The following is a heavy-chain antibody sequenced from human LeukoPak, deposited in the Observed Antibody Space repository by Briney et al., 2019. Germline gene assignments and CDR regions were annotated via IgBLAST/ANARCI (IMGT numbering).Heavy chain of an antibody. D-gene: IGHD1-26*01. Sequence: PGGPLRLSCAASGFSFSYYWMQWVRQAPGKGPVWVSRINTDGSITNYADSVKGRFTISRDNAKNTLHLQLNSLGAEDTAVYYCARVFYGGSSDYWGQGTLVTVSS. CDR2: INTDGSIT. CDR1: GFSFSYYW. CDR3: ARVFYGGSSDY. J-gene: IGHJ4*02. V-gene: IGHV3-74*01.